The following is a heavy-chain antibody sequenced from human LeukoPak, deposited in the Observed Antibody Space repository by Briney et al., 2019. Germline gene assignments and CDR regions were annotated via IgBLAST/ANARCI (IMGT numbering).Heavy chain of an antibody. Sequence: PGRTLRLSCAASGFTFSSYEMNWVRQAPGKGLEWVSYISSSGSTIYYADSVKGRFTISRDNSKNTLYLQVNSLRAEDTAVYYCANHGRYYFGSGSYPEPNFDYWGQGTLVTVSS. V-gene: IGHV3-48*03. CDR3: ANHGRYYFGSGSYPEPNFDY. CDR2: ISSSGSTI. CDR1: GFTFSSYE. J-gene: IGHJ4*02. D-gene: IGHD3-10*01.